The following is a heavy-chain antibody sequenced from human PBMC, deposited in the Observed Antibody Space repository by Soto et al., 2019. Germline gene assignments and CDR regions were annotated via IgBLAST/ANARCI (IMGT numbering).Heavy chain of an antibody. CDR2: MYHSGTF. CDR3: ARAPFYSGSENCTHLMFDA. D-gene: IGHD3-10*01. V-gene: IGHV4-30-2*01. J-gene: IGHJ5*02. Sequence: TLCLTCAVSGGSIGGVGYSWCWIRQPPGGGLEWIGYMYHSGTFLKSPSLKTRLTMSLDMSKNQFSLTLNSMTAADTAVYYCARAPFYSGSENCTHLMFDAWGQG. CDR1: GGSIGGVGYS.